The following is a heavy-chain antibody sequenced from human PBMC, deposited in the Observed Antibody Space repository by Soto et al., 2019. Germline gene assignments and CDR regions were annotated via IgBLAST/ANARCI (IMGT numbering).Heavy chain of an antibody. D-gene: IGHD6-13*01. V-gene: IGHV2-5*02. J-gene: IGHJ4*02. Sequence: QITLKESGPTLVKPTQTLTLTCTFSGFSLSTTGVGVVWIRQPPGKALEWLALIYSDNDKRYSPSLRSRLTIXKXNSNNQVDLTMTSMDPVDTATYYCAHHQFGSWYLDYWGQGTLVTVSS. CDR3: AHHQFGSWYLDY. CDR1: GFSLSTTGVG. CDR2: IYSDNDK.